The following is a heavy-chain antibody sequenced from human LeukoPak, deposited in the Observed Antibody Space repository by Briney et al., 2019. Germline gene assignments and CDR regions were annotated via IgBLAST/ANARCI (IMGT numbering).Heavy chain of an antibody. CDR2: IYYSGST. D-gene: IGHD1-26*01. CDR1: GGSISSYY. CDR3: ASRAWDENYFDY. Sequence: PSETLSLTCTVSGGSISSYYWSWIRQPPGQGLEWIGYIYYSGSTNYNPSLMSRVTISVDTSKNQFSLKLSSVTAADTAVYYCASRAWDENYFDYWGQGTLVTVSS. V-gene: IGHV4-59*01. J-gene: IGHJ4*02.